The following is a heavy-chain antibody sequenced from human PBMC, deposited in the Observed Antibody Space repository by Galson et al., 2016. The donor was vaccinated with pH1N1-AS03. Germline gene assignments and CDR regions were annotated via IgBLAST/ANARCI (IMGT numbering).Heavy chain of an antibody. CDR3: ARNGVLTGYHATGRERVDY. D-gene: IGHD3-9*01. CDR2: IYYTGIT. Sequence: SETLSLTCTVSGDSVSGGTYYWNWIRRPTGKGLEWIGYIYYTGITNYNPSLESRLTISIDRSKNQISLTLGSVTAADTAMYYCARNGVLTGYHATGRERVDYWGQGTLVIVSS. CDR1: GDSVSGGTYY. J-gene: IGHJ4*02. V-gene: IGHV4-61*01.